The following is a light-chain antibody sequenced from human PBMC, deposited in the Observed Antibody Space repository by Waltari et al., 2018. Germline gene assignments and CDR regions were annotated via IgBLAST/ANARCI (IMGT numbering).Light chain of an antibody. CDR3: QQYNVWPPEYA. CDR1: QSISSW. Sequence: DIQVTQSPSTLSASLGDRVTITFRASQSISSWLAWYQQKPGKAPKILIKKASSLESGVPSRFTGSGSGTEFTLTISSLQPDDFAVYYCQQYNVWPPEYAFGQGTKLEIK. J-gene: IGKJ2*01. CDR2: KAS. V-gene: IGKV1-5*03.